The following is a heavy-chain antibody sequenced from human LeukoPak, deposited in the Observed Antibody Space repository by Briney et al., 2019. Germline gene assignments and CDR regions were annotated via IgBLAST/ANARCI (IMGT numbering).Heavy chain of an antibody. CDR3: TSRGPTAAAPDY. Sequence: GGSLRLSCAASGFTFSGSAMHWVRQASGEGLEWVGRIRSKANSYATAYAASVKGGFTISRDDSKNTAYLQMNSLKTEDTAVYFCTSRGPTAAAPDYWGQGTLVTVSS. V-gene: IGHV3-73*01. D-gene: IGHD6-13*01. CDR1: GFTFSGSA. J-gene: IGHJ4*02. CDR2: IRSKANSYAT.